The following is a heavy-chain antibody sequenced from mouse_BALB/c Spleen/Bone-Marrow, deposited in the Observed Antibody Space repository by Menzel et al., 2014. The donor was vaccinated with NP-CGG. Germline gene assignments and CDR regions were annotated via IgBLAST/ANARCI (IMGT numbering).Heavy chain of an antibody. CDR3: AKEMRCDLACFAY. Sequence: EVKLMESGGGLVQPGGSLRLSCATSGFTFTDYYMSWARQPPGKALEWLGFIRNKANGYTTEYSASVKGRFTISRDNSQSILYLQMSTLRAENSATYFCAKEMRCDLACFAYWGQETLVSLSP. CDR1: GFTFTDYY. V-gene: IGHV7-3*02. J-gene: IGHJ3*01. CDR2: IRNKANGYTT.